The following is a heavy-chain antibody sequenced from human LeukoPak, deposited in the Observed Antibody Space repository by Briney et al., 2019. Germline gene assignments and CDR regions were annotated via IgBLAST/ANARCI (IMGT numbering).Heavy chain of an antibody. D-gene: IGHD2-21*01. CDR2: IIPIFGTA. CDR1: GGTFSSYA. J-gene: IGHJ5*02. Sequence: PVKVSCKASGGTFSSYAISWVRQAPGQGLEWMGGIIPIFGTANYAQKFQGRVTITADESTSTAYMELSSLRSEDTAVYYCARAYCGGDCYTYRNWFDPWGQGTLVTVSS. V-gene: IGHV1-69*13. CDR3: ARAYCGGDCYTYRNWFDP.